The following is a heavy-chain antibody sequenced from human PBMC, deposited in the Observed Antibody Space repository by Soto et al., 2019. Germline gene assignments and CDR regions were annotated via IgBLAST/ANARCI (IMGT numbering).Heavy chain of an antibody. D-gene: IGHD2-15*01. Sequence: EVQLLESGGGLVQPGGSLRLSCAASGFTFSNYAMSWVRQGPGKGLEWVSSISGGGGGPYYADSVKGRFTISRDNSKNTLYLQLSSLRDEDTAVYYCAKPGCSGGFCSYFDDWGQGTLVTVSS. J-gene: IGHJ4*02. CDR3: AKPGCSGGFCSYFDD. CDR2: ISGGGGGP. CDR1: GFTFSNYA. V-gene: IGHV3-23*01.